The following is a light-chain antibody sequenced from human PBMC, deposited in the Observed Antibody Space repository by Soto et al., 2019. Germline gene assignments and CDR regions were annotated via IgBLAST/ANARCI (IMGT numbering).Light chain of an antibody. CDR3: LQDYTYPYT. J-gene: IGKJ2*01. Sequence: AIQMTQSPSSLSASVGDRVTITCRASQGIRTELGWYQQKPGKAPKLLLYGASSLQSGVPSRFSGSGSGTDFTLTISSLQPEYFATYYCLQDYTYPYTFGQGNKLEIK. CDR1: QGIRTE. V-gene: IGKV1-6*01. CDR2: GAS.